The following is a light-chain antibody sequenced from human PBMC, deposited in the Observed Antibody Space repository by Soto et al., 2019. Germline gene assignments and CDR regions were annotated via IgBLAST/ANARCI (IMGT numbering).Light chain of an antibody. V-gene: IGKV3-20*01. Sequence: EIVMTQSPATLSVSPGERATLSCRASRSVGSNLAWYQQKPGQAPRLLIYGASSRATGIPDRFSGSGSGTDFTLTISRLEPEDFAVYYCQQYGSSPWTFGQGTKVDI. CDR1: RSVGSN. CDR2: GAS. CDR3: QQYGSSPWT. J-gene: IGKJ1*01.